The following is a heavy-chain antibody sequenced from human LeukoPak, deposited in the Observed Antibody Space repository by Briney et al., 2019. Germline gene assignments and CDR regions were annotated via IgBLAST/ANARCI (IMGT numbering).Heavy chain of an antibody. CDR3: ARNPEMATTVFDY. D-gene: IGHD5-24*01. Sequence: ASVKVSCKASGYTFTSYGISWVRQAPGQGLEWMGGIIPIFGTANYAQKFQGRVTITADKSTSTAYMELSSLRSEGTAVYYCARNPEMATTVFDYWGQGTLVTVSS. J-gene: IGHJ4*02. V-gene: IGHV1-69*06. CDR2: IIPIFGTA. CDR1: GYTFTSYG.